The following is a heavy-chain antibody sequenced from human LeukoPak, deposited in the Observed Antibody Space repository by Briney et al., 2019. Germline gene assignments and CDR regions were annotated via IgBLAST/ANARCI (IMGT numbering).Heavy chain of an antibody. CDR3: AKDDIVVVTAIRYLDY. J-gene: IGHJ4*02. CDR1: GFTFSSYA. CDR2: ISGGGGST. D-gene: IGHD2-21*02. Sequence: PGGSLRLSCAASGFTFSSYAMSWVRQAPGKGLEWVSAISGGGGSTYYADSVKGRFTISRDNSKNTLYLQMNSLRAEDTAVYYCAKDDIVVVTAIRYLDYWGQGTLVTVSS. V-gene: IGHV3-23*01.